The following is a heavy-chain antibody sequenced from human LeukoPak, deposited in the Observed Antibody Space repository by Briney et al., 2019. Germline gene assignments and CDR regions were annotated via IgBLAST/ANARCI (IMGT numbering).Heavy chain of an antibody. CDR1: GGSFSAYY. V-gene: IGHV4-34*01. Sequence: SETLSLTCAVYGGSFSAYYWSWIRQSPGKGLEWIGEINHSGSSNYSPSLKSRVTSSVDTSKGQVSLNLNSVTAADTAVYYCARGRSSRDFWSGYSHHWFDPWGQGTLVTVSS. CDR2: INHSGSS. J-gene: IGHJ5*02. CDR3: ARGRSSRDFWSGYSHHWFDP. D-gene: IGHD3-3*01.